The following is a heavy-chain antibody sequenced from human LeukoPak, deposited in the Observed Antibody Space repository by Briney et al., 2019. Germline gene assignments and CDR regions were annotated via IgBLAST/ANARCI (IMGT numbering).Heavy chain of an antibody. V-gene: IGHV3-30*02. D-gene: IGHD3-22*01. J-gene: IGHJ4*02. CDR3: AKESESYDSSGSTFDY. CDR1: GFIFSSYT. CDR2: IRYDGSNK. Sequence: GGSLRLSCAASGFIFSSYTINWVRQAPGKGLEWVALIRYDGSNKYYADSVKGRFTISRDDSKNTLYLQMNGLRAEDTAVFYCAKESESYDSSGSTFDYWGQGTLVTVSS.